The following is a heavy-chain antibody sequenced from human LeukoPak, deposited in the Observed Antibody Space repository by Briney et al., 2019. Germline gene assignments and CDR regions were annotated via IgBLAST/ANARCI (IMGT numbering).Heavy chain of an antibody. CDR3: ARIIMVRGKYFDY. CDR1: GFTFSSYG. CDR2: IKQDGSEK. D-gene: IGHD3-10*01. J-gene: IGHJ4*02. V-gene: IGHV3-7*01. Sequence: PGGSLRLSCAASGFTFSSYGMHWVRQAPGKGLEWVANIKQDGSEKYYVDSVKGRFTISRDNAENSLYLQMNSLRAEDTAVYYCARIIMVRGKYFDYWGQGTLVTVSS.